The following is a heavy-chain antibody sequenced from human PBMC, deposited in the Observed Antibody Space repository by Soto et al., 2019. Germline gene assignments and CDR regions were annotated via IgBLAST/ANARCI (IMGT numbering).Heavy chain of an antibody. J-gene: IGHJ4*02. D-gene: IGHD3-3*01. V-gene: IGHV3-9*01. CDR1: GLNFDDFA. CDR2: ITWYSRVL. Sequence: EVQLVESGGRLVQPGRSLRLSCVGTGLNFDDFAMHWVRQAPGKGLEWVSGITWYSRVLAYADSVKGRFTISRDNARNSLYLQMDSLRDEDTALYYCAKGIYDFWSPYYFDSWGQGTLVTVSS. CDR3: AKGIYDFWSPYYFDS.